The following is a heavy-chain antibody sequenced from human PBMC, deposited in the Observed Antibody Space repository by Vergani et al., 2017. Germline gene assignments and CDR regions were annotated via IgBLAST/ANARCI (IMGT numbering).Heavy chain of an antibody. CDR1: GYTFTAYY. J-gene: IGHJ4*02. CDR2: ISPDGFST. V-gene: IGHV1-46*03. Sequence: QVQLVQSGAEVGKPGASVKISCKASGYTFTAYYIHWVRQAPEQGLEWVGVISPDGFSTFYAQKFQGRVTITRDTSTSTVYVEVTSLRSDDTAVYYCAREPPVTGFFDCWGQGTLVAVCS. CDR3: AREPPVTGFFDC. D-gene: IGHD2-21*02.